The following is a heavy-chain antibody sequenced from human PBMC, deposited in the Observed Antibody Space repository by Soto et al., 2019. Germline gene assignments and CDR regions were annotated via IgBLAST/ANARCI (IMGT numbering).Heavy chain of an antibody. CDR1: GASIRGFY. CDR3: GRVGRKTLRAWFDP. Sequence: LSLTCTLSGASIRGFYWSCSQKAAGEGLEWIGRIYATGTTDYNPSLKSQVMMSVDTYKKQFSLKLRSVTAADTAGGYCGRVGRKTLRAWFDPWGQGISVTVSS. D-gene: IGHD1-1*01. CDR2: IYATGTT. V-gene: IGHV4-4*07. J-gene: IGHJ5*02.